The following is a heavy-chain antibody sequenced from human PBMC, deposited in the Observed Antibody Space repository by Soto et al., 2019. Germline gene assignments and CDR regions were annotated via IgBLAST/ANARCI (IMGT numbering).Heavy chain of an antibody. Sequence: GGSLRLSCAASGFTFSSYAMSWVRQAPGKGLEWVSAISGSGGSTYYADSVKGRFTISRDNSKNTLYLQMNSLRAEDTAVSYCAKMGGVALRPGDYYGMDVWGQGTTVTVSS. CDR1: GFTFSSYA. CDR3: AKMGGVALRPGDYYGMDV. D-gene: IGHD5-12*01. J-gene: IGHJ6*02. V-gene: IGHV3-23*01. CDR2: ISGSGGST.